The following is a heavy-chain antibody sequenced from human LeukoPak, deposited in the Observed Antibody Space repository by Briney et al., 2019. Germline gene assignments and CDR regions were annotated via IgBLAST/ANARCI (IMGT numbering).Heavy chain of an antibody. D-gene: IGHD2/OR15-2a*01. CDR1: GFTFNKYA. Sequence: PGGPLRLSCAASGFTFNKYAMTWVRQAPGQGLEWVSGLSDSGASTFYAESVRGRFTISRDNSKNMLYLHINSLRAEDTAVYYCAKDARTGVWNIGDSWFDPWGQGTLVTVSS. J-gene: IGHJ5*02. CDR3: AKDARTGVWNIGDSWFDP. CDR2: LSDSGAST. V-gene: IGHV3-23*01.